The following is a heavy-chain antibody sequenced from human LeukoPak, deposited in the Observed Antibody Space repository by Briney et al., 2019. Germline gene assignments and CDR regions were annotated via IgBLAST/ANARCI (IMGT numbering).Heavy chain of an antibody. Sequence: RTSETLSLTCAVSGGSISSGGYSWSWIRQPPGKGLEWIGYIYYSGSTYYNPSLKSRVTISVDTSKNQFSLKLSSVTAADTAVYYCARSGSVVPAAPPYYFDYWGQGTLVTVSS. D-gene: IGHD2-2*01. J-gene: IGHJ4*02. CDR3: ARSGSVVPAAPPYYFDY. V-gene: IGHV4-30-2*05. CDR1: GGSISSGGYS. CDR2: IYYSGST.